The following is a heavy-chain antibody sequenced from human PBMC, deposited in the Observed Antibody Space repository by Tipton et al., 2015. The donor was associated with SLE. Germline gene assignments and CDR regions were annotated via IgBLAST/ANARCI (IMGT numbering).Heavy chain of an antibody. D-gene: IGHD5-12*01. J-gene: IGHJ4*02. CDR1: GFNFKTYW. V-gene: IGHV3-74*01. Sequence: SLRLSCAASGFNFKTYWMHWVRQSPGKGMVWVSRIKSDGSDADYGDSVEGRFTISRDNVNSTLYLQMNDLIVDETAVYFCAKDGFPGYVGFFFDLWGQGTLVAVSS. CDR2: IKSDGSDA. CDR3: AKDGFPGYVGFFFDL.